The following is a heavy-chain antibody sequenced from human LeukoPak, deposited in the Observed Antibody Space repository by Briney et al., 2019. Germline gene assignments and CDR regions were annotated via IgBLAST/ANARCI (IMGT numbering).Heavy chain of an antibody. V-gene: IGHV4-30-2*01. CDR3: ARYGGSGTYFFDD. Sequence: SQTLSLTCAVYRGSLSSGGYSWSWIRQPPGKGLEWIGYIYDSGSTYYNPSLKSRVTISLDRSKNQFSLKLSSVTAADTAVYYCARYGGSGTYFFDDWGRGTLVSVAS. CDR1: RGSLSSGGYS. D-gene: IGHD3-10*01. J-gene: IGHJ4*02. CDR2: IYDSGST.